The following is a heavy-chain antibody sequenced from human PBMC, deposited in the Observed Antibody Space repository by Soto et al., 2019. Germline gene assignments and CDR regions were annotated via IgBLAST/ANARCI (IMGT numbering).Heavy chain of an antibody. Sequence: QINLVQSGAEVKKAGASVKVSCKASGYTFISYGIAWVRQAPGQGLEWMGWISPYNGKTYYAQKFQDRVTLTTDTSTSTAYMDVRSLSSDDTALYYCARAGYATSWVGIFHTGVHGVEIDFWGQGTLVTVSS. J-gene: IGHJ4*02. D-gene: IGHD6-13*01. V-gene: IGHV1-18*01. CDR3: ARAGYATSWVGIFHTGVHGVEIDF. CDR1: GYTFISYG. CDR2: ISPYNGKT.